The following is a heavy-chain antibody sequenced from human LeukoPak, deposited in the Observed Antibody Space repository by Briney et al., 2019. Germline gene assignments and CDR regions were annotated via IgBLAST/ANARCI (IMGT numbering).Heavy chain of an antibody. D-gene: IGHD3-22*01. J-gene: IGHJ3*02. CDR2: INWNGGST. Sequence: GSLRLSCAASGFTFDDYGMSWVRQAPGKGLEWVSGINWNGGSTGYADSVKGRFTISRDNAKNSLYLQMNSLRAEDTALYYCARGDSSGYSSDAFDIWGQGTMVTVSS. CDR3: ARGDSSGYSSDAFDI. V-gene: IGHV3-20*04. CDR1: GFTFDDYG.